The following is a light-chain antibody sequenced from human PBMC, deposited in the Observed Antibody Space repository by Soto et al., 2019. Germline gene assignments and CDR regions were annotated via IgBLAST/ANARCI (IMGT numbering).Light chain of an antibody. CDR3: QHLVS. CDR2: KAS. J-gene: IGKJ2*01. V-gene: IGKV1-5*03. CDR1: QSISSW. Sequence: DIQLTQSPSALSASVGDRVTVTCRASQSISSWLAWYQQKPGKAPKLLIHKASNLQIGVPSRFSGSGSGTEFTLTISSLQPDDFATYYCQHLVSFGQGTTMEIK.